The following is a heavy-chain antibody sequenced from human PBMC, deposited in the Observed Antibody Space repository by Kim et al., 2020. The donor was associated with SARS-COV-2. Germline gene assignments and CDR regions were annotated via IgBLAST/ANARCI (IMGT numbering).Heavy chain of an antibody. D-gene: IGHD3-9*01. CDR3: AREYQLRYFDWLLLHDAFDI. CDR2: ISSSSSTI. J-gene: IGHJ3*02. V-gene: IGHV3-48*02. CDR1: GFTFSSYS. Sequence: GGSLRLSCAASGFTFSSYSMNWVRQAPGKGLEWVSYISSSSSTIYYADSVKGRFTISRDNAKNSLYLQMNSLRDEDTAVYYCAREYQLRYFDWLLLHDAFDIWGQGTMVTVSS.